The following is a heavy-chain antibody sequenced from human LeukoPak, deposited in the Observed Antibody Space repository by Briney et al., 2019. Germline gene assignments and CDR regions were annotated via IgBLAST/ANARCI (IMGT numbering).Heavy chain of an antibody. CDR3: ARQRTVTLPLDC. D-gene: IGHD4-17*01. J-gene: IGHJ4*02. Sequence: SETLSLTCALYGGSFRGYCWSGIPHPPGKGLVCIGEINHSGSTNYNPSLKSRVTISVDTSKNQFCLKLSSVTAADTAVYYCARQRTVTLPLDCWGQGTLVTVSS. CDR1: GGSFRGYC. V-gene: IGHV4-34*01. CDR2: INHSGST.